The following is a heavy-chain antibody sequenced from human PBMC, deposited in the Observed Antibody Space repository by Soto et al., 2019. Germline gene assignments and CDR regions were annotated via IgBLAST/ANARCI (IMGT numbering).Heavy chain of an antibody. CDR1: RFAFSSYA. J-gene: IGHJ5*02. CDR2: IGGSGHST. Sequence: EVQLLESGGGMVQPGGSLRLSCATSRFAFSSYAMSWVRQAPGKGLEWVSAIGGSGHSTFYADSVRGRFTISRDNDKNTLYLQMDSLRAEDTAFYYCAKGLSCSGAYNWFDTWGQGTLVTVSS. V-gene: IGHV3-23*01. D-gene: IGHD3-10*02. CDR3: AKGLSCSGAYNWFDT.